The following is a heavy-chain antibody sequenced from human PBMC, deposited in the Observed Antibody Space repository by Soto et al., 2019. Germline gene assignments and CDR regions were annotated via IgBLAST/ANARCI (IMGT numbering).Heavy chain of an antibody. CDR2: ISSSSSYI. CDR1: GFTFSSYS. CDR3: ARDRYYDFWSGYYSDYYYGMDV. D-gene: IGHD3-3*01. J-gene: IGHJ6*02. V-gene: IGHV3-21*01. Sequence: PVGSLRLSCAASGFTFSSYSMNWVRQAPGKGLEWVSSISSSSSYIYYADSVKGRFTISRDNAKNSLYLQMNSLRAEDTAVYYCARDRYYDFWSGYYSDYYYGMDVWGQGTTVTVSS.